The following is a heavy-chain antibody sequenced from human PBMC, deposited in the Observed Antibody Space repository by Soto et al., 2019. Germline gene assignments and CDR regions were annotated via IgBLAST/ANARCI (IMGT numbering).Heavy chain of an antibody. D-gene: IGHD6-19*01. J-gene: IGHJ6*02. CDR1: GYTFSNYG. CDR3: SRFIMVGGWFDPNYYHGMDV. Sequence: QVQLVQSGAEVKKPGASVTVSCKTSGYTFSNYGINWVRQAPGQGLEWVGWISGYNGNTNYAQTVTGRVTMTTDTSTGTVYMELRSLKSDDTAIYYCSRFIMVGGWFDPNYYHGMDVWGQGTTVTVSS. V-gene: IGHV1-18*01. CDR2: ISGYNGNT.